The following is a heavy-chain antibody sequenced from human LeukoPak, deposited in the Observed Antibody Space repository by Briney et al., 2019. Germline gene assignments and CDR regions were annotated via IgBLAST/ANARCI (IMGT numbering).Heavy chain of an antibody. D-gene: IGHD1-1*01. CDR2: ISGNGRDI. J-gene: IGHJ4*02. V-gene: IGHV3-11*04. CDR1: GFTVSGDY. Sequence: GGSLRLSCAVSGFTVSGDYMSWVRQAPGRGLEWLSYISGNGRDIQYADSVKGRFTISRDNAKNLLSLQMDSLRVEDTAIYYCARDPRTVQIWGQGTLVTVSS. CDR3: ARDPRTVQI.